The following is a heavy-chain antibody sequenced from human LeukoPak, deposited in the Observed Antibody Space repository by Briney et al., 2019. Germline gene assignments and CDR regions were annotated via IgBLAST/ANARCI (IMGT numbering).Heavy chain of an antibody. D-gene: IGHD3-22*01. V-gene: IGHV3-21*01. CDR2: ISSSSSYI. CDR1: GSTFSSYS. Sequence: GGSLRLSCAASGSTFSSYSMNWVRQAPGKGLEWVSSISSSSSYIYYADSVKGRFTISRDNAKNSLYLQMNSLRAEDTAVYYCARTGWPYYYDSSGYRYFDYWGQGTQVTVSS. CDR3: ARTGWPYYYDSSGYRYFDY. J-gene: IGHJ4*02.